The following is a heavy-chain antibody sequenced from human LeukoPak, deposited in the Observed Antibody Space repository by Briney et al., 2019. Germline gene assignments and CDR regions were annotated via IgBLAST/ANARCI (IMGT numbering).Heavy chain of an antibody. CDR1: GGSISSSSYY. D-gene: IGHD4-23*01. J-gene: IGHJ4*02. CDR2: IYYSGST. CDR3: AREAHGGNSGNY. V-gene: IGHV4-39*07. Sequence: SETLSLTCTVSGGSISSSSYYWGWIRQPPGKGLEWIGSIYYSGSTYYNPSLKSRVTISVDTSKNQFSLKLSSVTAADTAVYYCAREAHGGNSGNYWGQGTLVTVSS.